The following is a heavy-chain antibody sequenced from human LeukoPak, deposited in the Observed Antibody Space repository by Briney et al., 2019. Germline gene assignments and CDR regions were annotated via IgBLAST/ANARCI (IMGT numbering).Heavy chain of an antibody. CDR3: ARDHSPTF. Sequence: PSETLSLTCAVYGGSFSGYYWSWIRQPPGKGLEWIGEINHSGSTNYNPSLKSRVTISVDTSKNQFSLKLSSVTAADTAVYYCARDHSPTFRGQGTMVTVSS. CDR1: GGSFSGYY. CDR2: INHSGST. D-gene: IGHD2-21*01. J-gene: IGHJ3*01. V-gene: IGHV4-34*01.